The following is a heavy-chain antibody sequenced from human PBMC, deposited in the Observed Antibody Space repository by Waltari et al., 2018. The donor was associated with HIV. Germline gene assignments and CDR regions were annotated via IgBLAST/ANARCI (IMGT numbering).Heavy chain of an antibody. Sequence: QVQLQQWGAGLLKPSETLSLTRAVDGGSFSGYYWSWIRQPPGKGLEWIGEINHSGSTNYNPSLKSRVTISVDTSKNQFSLKLSSVTAADTAVYYCARELGRPASMVRGTYYFDYWGQGTLVTVSS. J-gene: IGHJ4*02. CDR2: INHSGST. CDR3: ARELGRPASMVRGTYYFDY. V-gene: IGHV4-34*01. CDR1: GGSFSGYY. D-gene: IGHD3-10*01.